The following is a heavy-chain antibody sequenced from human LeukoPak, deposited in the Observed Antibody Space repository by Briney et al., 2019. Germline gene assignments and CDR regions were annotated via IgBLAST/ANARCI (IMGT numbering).Heavy chain of an antibody. D-gene: IGHD2-15*01. CDR3: ARGPLICSGGSCYALHFDY. CDR1: RFTFSSSA. V-gene: IGHV3-30*04. J-gene: IGHJ4*02. CDR2: ISYEGSNK. Sequence: GGSLRLSCAVSRFTFSSSAMHWVRQAPTKGLEGVAVISYEGSNKYYADSVKDRFTIARHNPKNTLYLQMNSLRAEDTAGYYCARGPLICSGGSCYALHFDYWGQGTLVTVSS.